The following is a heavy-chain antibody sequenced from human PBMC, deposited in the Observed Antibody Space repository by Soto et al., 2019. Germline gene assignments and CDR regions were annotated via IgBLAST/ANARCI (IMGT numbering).Heavy chain of an antibody. CDR3: ARSTVIAAAVYYYYGMDV. V-gene: IGHV1-69*01. J-gene: IGHJ6*02. CDR1: GGTFSSYD. D-gene: IGHD6-13*01. CDR2: IIPIFGTA. Sequence: QVQLVQSGAEVKKPGSSVKVSCKASGGTFSSYDISWVRQAPGQGLEWMGGIIPIFGTANYAQKFQGRVTITADESTSTAYMELSSLRSEDTAVYYYARSTVIAAAVYYYYGMDVWGQGTTVTVSS.